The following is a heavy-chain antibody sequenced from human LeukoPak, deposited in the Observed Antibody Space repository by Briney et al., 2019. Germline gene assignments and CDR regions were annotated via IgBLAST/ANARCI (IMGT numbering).Heavy chain of an antibody. CDR1: GLPIADFA. Sequence: GGSLRLSCVASGLPIADFAMHWVRQAPGKGLEWVSLISGDGVSTFYADSVKGRFSISRDNSKNSLSLEMNSLRTEDTAMYYCARESGKFDYWGQGTLVAVSS. J-gene: IGHJ4*02. CDR2: ISGDGVST. CDR3: ARESGKFDY. V-gene: IGHV3-43*02.